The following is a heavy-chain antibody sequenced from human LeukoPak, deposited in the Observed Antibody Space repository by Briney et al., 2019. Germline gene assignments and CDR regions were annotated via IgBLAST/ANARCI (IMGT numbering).Heavy chain of an antibody. Sequence: ASVTVSCKASGYTFTSYGISWVRQAPGQGLEWMGWISAYNGNTNYAQKLQGRVTMTTDTSTSTAYMELRSLRSDDTAVYYCARVRDYDILTGYYYYYYYGMDVWGQGTTVTVSS. V-gene: IGHV1-18*01. CDR2: ISAYNGNT. CDR1: GYTFTSYG. D-gene: IGHD3-9*01. J-gene: IGHJ6*02. CDR3: ARVRDYDILTGYYYYYYYGMDV.